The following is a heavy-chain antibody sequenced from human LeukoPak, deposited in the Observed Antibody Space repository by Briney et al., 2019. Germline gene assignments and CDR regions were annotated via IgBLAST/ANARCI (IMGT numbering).Heavy chain of an antibody. CDR3: ARNIVVVPAARHWYFDL. CDR1: GGSISSYY. V-gene: IGHV4-59*01. CDR2: IYYSGST. Sequence: SSETPSLTCTVSGGSISSYYWSWIRQPPGKGLEWIGYIYYSGSTNYNPSLKSRVTISVDTSKNQFSLKLSSVTAADTAVYYCARNIVVVPAARHWYFDLWGRGTLVTVSS. D-gene: IGHD2-2*01. J-gene: IGHJ2*01.